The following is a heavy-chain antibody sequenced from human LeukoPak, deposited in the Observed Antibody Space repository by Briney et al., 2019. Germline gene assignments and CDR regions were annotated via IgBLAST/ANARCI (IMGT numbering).Heavy chain of an antibody. CDR3: ARATFLDFDL. D-gene: IGHD3-16*01. J-gene: IGHJ2*01. Sequence: SETLSLTCTVSGGSISSYYWSWIRQPPGKGLEWIGYISYSGSTNYNPSLKSRVTISVDTSKNQLSLKLNSVTAADTAVYYCARATFLDFDLWGRGTLVTVSS. V-gene: IGHV4-59*01. CDR1: GGSISSYY. CDR2: ISYSGST.